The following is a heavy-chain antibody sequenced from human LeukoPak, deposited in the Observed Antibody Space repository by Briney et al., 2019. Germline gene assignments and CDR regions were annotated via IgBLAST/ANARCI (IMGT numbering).Heavy chain of an antibody. J-gene: IGHJ5*02. CDR2: TYWNDDQ. D-gene: IGHD2-2*03. CDR1: GFSRSTSGVG. Sequence: SGPTLVKPTQTLTLTCTFSGFSRSTSGVGVVWMRQSPGQAPEWLAVTYWNDDQRYSPSLRSRLTITKDTSLNQVVLTMTNMDPAVPATYHCAHNGLYHWGQGTLVTVSS. CDR3: AHNGLYH. V-gene: IGHV2-5*01.